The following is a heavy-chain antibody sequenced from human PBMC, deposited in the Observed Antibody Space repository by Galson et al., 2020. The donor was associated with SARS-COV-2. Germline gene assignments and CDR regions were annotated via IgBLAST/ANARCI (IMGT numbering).Heavy chain of an antibody. Sequence: GESLKISCAASGFTFDDYAMHWVRQAPGKGLEWVSLISWDGGSTYYADSVKGRFTISRDNSKNSLYLQMNSLRAEDTALYYCAKDSSPSYPYYDSSGYYHGYMDVWGKGTTVTVSS. J-gene: IGHJ6*03. CDR2: ISWDGGST. CDR3: AKDSSPSYPYYDSSGYYHGYMDV. CDR1: GFTFDDYA. V-gene: IGHV3-43D*03. D-gene: IGHD3-22*01.